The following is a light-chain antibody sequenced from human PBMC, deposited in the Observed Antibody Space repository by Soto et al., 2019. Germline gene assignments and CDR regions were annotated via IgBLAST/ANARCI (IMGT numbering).Light chain of an antibody. CDR2: GAS. Sequence: EIVLTQSPGTLSLSPGERATLSCRASQSVSSSYLAWYQQKPGQAARLLIYGASSRATGIPDRFSGSGSGTDVTLTISRLEPEDFAVYYCHQYGSSPYTFGQGTKLEIK. V-gene: IGKV3-20*01. CDR1: QSVSSSY. CDR3: HQYGSSPYT. J-gene: IGKJ2*01.